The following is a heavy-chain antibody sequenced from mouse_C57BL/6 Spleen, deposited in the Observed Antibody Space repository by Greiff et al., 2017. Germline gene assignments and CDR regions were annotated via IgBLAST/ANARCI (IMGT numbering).Heavy chain of an antibody. Sequence: EVKLMESGGGLVQPGGSMKLSCVASGFTFSNYWMNWVRQSPEKGLEWVAQIRLKSDNYATHYAESVKGRFTISRDDSKSSVYLQMNNLRAEDTGIYYCTEGSPSFDYWGQGTTLTVSS. CDR3: TEGSPSFDY. D-gene: IGHD3-3*01. CDR1: GFTFSNYW. J-gene: IGHJ2*01. CDR2: IRLKSDNYAT. V-gene: IGHV6-3*01.